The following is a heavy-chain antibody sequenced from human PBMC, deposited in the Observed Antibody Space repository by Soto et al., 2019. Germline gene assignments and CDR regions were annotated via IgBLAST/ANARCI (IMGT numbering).Heavy chain of an antibody. Sequence: GGSLRLSCAASGFTFDDYTLHWVRQDPGKGLEWVSLISWDGNSTYYADSVKGRFTISRDNSKNSLYLQMNSLRAEDTAVYYCARVYYGGNPSLWGMDVWGQGTTVTVSS. V-gene: IGHV3-43*01. CDR3: ARVYYGGNPSLWGMDV. J-gene: IGHJ6*02. D-gene: IGHD4-17*01. CDR1: GFTFDDYT. CDR2: ISWDGNST.